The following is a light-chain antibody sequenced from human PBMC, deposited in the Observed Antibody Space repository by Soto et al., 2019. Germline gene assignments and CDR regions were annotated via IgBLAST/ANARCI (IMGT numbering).Light chain of an antibody. CDR1: SSDVGGYNY. CDR3: SSSTSSSLYV. V-gene: IGLV2-14*01. CDR2: DVS. J-gene: IGLJ1*01. Sequence: QSALTQPASVSGSPGQSITISCTGTSSDVGGYNYVSWYQQHPGKAPKLMIYDVSNRPSGVSNRFSGSKSGNTASLTISGLQAEDEADYYCSSSTSSSLYVFGTGTKV.